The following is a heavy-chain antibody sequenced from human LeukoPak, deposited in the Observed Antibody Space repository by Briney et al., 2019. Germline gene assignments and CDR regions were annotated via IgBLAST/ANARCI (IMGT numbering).Heavy chain of an antibody. J-gene: IGHJ4*02. Sequence: SETLSLTCTVSGGSLSSSSYYWGWIRQPPGKGLEWFGSIYYSGSTYYNPSLKSRVTISVDTSKNHFSLKLSSVTAADTAVYYCACTYYDYVWGSYRIDYWGQGTLVTVSS. V-gene: IGHV4-39*01. CDR1: GGSLSSSSYY. CDR3: ACTYYDYVWGSYRIDY. D-gene: IGHD3-16*02. CDR2: IYYSGST.